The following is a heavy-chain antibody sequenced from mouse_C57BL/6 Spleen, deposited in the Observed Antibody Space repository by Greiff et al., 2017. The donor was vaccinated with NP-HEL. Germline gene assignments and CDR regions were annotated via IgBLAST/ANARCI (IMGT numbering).Heavy chain of an antibody. CDR1: GYAFSSSW. J-gene: IGHJ1*03. V-gene: IGHV1-82*01. CDR3: ARDLYGSGYFDV. Sequence: QVQLKQSGPELVKPGASVKISCKASGYAFSSSWMNWVKQRPGKGLEWIGRIYPGDGDTNYNGKFKGKATLTADKSSSTAYMQLSSLTSEDSAVYFCARDLYGSGYFDVWGTGTTVTVSS. CDR2: IYPGDGDT. D-gene: IGHD1-1*01.